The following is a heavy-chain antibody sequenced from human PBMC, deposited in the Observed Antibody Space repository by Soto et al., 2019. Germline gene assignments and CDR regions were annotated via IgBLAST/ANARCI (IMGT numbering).Heavy chain of an antibody. CDR3: AGHGGYSY. CDR2: FSGSGDDT. J-gene: IGHJ4*02. Sequence: EVQLSESGGGLVQPGGSLRLSCAATGFTLRTNGMSWVRQAPGKGLEWVSSFSGSGDDTWYAASLKGRFTISRDNSKNTLYQQMNSLRAEDTALYYCAGHGGYSYLGQGTLVTVSS. CDR1: GFTLRTNG. D-gene: IGHD4-17*01. V-gene: IGHV3-23*01.